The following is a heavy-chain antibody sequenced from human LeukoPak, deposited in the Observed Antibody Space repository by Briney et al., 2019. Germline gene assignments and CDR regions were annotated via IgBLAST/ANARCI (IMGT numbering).Heavy chain of an antibody. Sequence: GGSLRLSCAASGLTFDDYGMDWVCQAPGKGLGWVSGSVWNGGSTNYADSVKGRFTISRDNAKNSLYLQMNSLRVEDTAFYYCVRDSPKTAGTYNWFDTWGRGTLVTVSS. D-gene: IGHD2-21*02. CDR1: GLTFDDYG. CDR2: SVWNGGST. CDR3: VRDSPKTAGTYNWFDT. V-gene: IGHV3-20*04. J-gene: IGHJ5*02.